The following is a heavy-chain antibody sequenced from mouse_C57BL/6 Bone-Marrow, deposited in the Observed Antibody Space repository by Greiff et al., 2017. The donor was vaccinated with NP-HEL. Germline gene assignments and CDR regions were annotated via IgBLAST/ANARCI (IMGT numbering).Heavy chain of an antibody. J-gene: IGHJ3*01. Sequence: EVKLMESGPVLVKPGASVKMSCKASGYTFTDYYMNWVKQSHGKSLEWIGVINPYNGGTSYNQKFKGKATLTVDKSSSTAYMELNSLTSEDSAVYYCAREGAYGYAWFAYWGQGTLVTVSA. CDR3: AREGAYGYAWFAY. CDR2: INPYNGGT. CDR1: GYTFTDYY. V-gene: IGHV1-19*01. D-gene: IGHD2-2*01.